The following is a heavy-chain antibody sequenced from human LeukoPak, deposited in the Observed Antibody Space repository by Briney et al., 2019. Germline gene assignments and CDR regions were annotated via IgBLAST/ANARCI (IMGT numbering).Heavy chain of an antibody. CDR2: INHSGRT. CDR1: GGSFSGYY. J-gene: IGHJ4*02. V-gene: IGHV4-34*01. CDR3: ARLRGSSGYYLAVDY. D-gene: IGHD3-22*01. Sequence: SETLSLTCAVYGGSFSGYYWIWIRQPPGKGREWIGGINHSGRTNYNPSLKSRVTISVDTSKNQFSLTLRSVTAADTAVYYCARLRGSSGYYLAVDYWGQGTLVTVSS.